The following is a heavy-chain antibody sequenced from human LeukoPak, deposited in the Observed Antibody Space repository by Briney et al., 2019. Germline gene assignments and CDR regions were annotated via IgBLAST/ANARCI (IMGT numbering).Heavy chain of an antibody. V-gene: IGHV3-48*03. CDR3: ARGRIGNWGSYYYYMDV. CDR1: GFTFSSYE. D-gene: IGHD7-27*01. Sequence: PGGSLRLSCAASGFTFSSYEMNWVRQAPGKGLEWVSYISSSGSTIYYADSVKGRFTISRDNAKNSLYLQMNSLRAEDTAVYYCARGRIGNWGSYYYYMDVWGKGTTVTVSS. J-gene: IGHJ6*03. CDR2: ISSSGSTI.